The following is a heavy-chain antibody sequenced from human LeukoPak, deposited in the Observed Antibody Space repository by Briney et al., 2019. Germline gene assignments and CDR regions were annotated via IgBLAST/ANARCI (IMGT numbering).Heavy chain of an antibody. D-gene: IGHD3-22*01. CDR3: AKVAPYYDSSGYFGSYYYYAMDV. Sequence: PGGSLRLSCAASGFTFSSYAMSWVRQAPGKGLEWVSAISGSGGSTYYADSVRGRFTISRDNFKNTLYLQMNSLRAEDRAVYYCAKVAPYYDSSGYFGSYYYYAMDVWGQGTTVTVSS. CDR1: GFTFSSYA. J-gene: IGHJ6*02. V-gene: IGHV3-23*01. CDR2: ISGSGGST.